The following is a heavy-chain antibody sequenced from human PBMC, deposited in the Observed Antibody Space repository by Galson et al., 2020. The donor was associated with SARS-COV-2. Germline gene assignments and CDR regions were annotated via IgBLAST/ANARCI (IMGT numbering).Heavy chain of an antibody. J-gene: IGHJ6*03. Sequence: ASVKVSCKTSGYSFTNYGITWVRQAPGQGLEWKGWISTYNGNTNYAQKLQGRVTMTTDTSTSTAYMELRSLTSADTAVYYCARTSHMDVWGKGTTVTVSS. CDR3: ARTSHMDV. V-gene: IGHV1-18*01. CDR1: GYSFTNYG. CDR2: ISTYNGNT.